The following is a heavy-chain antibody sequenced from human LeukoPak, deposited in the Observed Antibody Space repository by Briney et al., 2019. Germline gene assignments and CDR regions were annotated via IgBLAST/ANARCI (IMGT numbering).Heavy chain of an antibody. CDR1: GVSISSYF. V-gene: IGHV4-59*01. Sequence: SETLSLTCTVSGVSISSYFWSWIRQPAEKGLEWIGYIYYSGSTNYNPSLKSRVTISVDTSKNQFSLKLSSVTAADTAVYYCARELSGFDYWGQGTLVTVSS. D-gene: IGHD3-10*01. J-gene: IGHJ4*02. CDR3: ARELSGFDY. CDR2: IYYSGST.